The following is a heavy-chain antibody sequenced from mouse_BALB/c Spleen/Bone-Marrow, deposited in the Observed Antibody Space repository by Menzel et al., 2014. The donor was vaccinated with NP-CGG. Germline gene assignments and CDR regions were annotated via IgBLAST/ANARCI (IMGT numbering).Heavy chain of an antibody. D-gene: IGHD1-1*01. CDR3: ARHGYYGSRAMDF. Sequence: EVKLMESGGGLVQPGGSLKLSCAASGFTFSSYTMSWVRQTPEKRLEWAAYISNGGGSTYYPDTVKGRFTTSRDNAKNTLYLQMSSLKSEDTAMYYCARHGYYGSRAMDFWGQGTSVTVSS. CDR2: ISNGGGST. CDR1: GFTFSSYT. V-gene: IGHV5-12-2*01. J-gene: IGHJ4*01.